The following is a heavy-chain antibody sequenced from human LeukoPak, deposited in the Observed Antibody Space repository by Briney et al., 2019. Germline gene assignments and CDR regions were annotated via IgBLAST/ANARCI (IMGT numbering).Heavy chain of an antibody. J-gene: IGHJ4*02. D-gene: IGHD2-2*01. CDR2: IGSGSNTI. Sequence: GGSLRLSCAASGFTFSSYEMSWVRQAPGKGLEWVSYIGSGSNTIYYADSVKGRFTISRDNAKNSLYLQMNSLRAEDTAVYYCARETSTPAQYYLDFWGQGTQVTVSS. CDR3: ARETSTPAQYYLDF. CDR1: GFTFSSYE. V-gene: IGHV3-48*03.